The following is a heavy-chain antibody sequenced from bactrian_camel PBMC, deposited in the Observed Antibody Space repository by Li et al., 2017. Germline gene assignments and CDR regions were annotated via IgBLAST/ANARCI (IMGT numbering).Heavy chain of an antibody. V-gene: IGHV3S40*01. CDR1: GFAFGNVP. CDR2: IHRNGVST. J-gene: IGHJ4*01. D-gene: IGHD6*01. Sequence: VQLVESGGGSVQPGGSLRLSCAASGFAFGNVPMSWVRQAPGKGLEWIASIHRNGVSTFYADSVKGRFTISRDVAKSTAYLQLNSLKTEDTAMYYCAGFRERARPGQGTQVTVS.